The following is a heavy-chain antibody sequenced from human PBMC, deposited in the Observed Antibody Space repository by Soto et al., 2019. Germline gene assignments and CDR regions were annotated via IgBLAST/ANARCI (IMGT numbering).Heavy chain of an antibody. CDR1: GFTFSNYA. V-gene: IGHV3-23*01. CDR2: IRGGGDTT. CDR3: AKMWSSGWPVDY. Sequence: GSLRLSCAASGFTFSNYAMTWVRQAPGKGLEWVSTIRGGGDTTYYADSVKGRFTISRDNSKNTLYLQMNSLRAEDTAVYYCAKMWSSGWPVDYWGQGTLVTVSS. J-gene: IGHJ4*02. D-gene: IGHD6-19*01.